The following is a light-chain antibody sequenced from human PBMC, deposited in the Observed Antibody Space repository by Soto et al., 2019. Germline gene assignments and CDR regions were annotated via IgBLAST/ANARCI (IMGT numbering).Light chain of an antibody. V-gene: IGKV1-9*01. Sequence: IQITQSPSSLSASVGDRVTITCRASQGISSYLAWYQQKPGKAPKLLIYAASTLESGVPSRFSATVSGTEFSLTITSLQPEDFATYYCQQLFDSPITFGQGTRLEIK. J-gene: IGKJ5*01. CDR3: QQLFDSPIT. CDR2: AAS. CDR1: QGISSY.